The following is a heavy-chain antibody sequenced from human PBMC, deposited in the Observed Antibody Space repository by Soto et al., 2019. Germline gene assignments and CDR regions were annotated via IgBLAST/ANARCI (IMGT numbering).Heavy chain of an antibody. D-gene: IGHD5-12*01. CDR1: GFTFSSYA. J-gene: IGHJ4*02. CDR2: ISYDGSNK. CDR3: ARGYSGFAINN. V-gene: IGHV3-30-3*01. Sequence: GGSLRLSCAASGFTFSSYAMHWVRQAPGKGLEWVAVISYDGSNKYYADSVKGRFTISRDNSKNTLYLQMNSLRAEDTAVYYCARGYSGFAINNWGQGTLVTVSS.